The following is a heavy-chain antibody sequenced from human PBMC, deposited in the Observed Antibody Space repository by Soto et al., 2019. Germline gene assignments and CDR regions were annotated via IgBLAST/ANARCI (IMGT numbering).Heavy chain of an antibody. CDR2: IYYSGST. V-gene: IGHV4-31*03. Sequence: SETLSLTCTVSGGSISSGGYCWSWIRQHPGKGLEWIGYIYYSGSTYYNPSLKSRVTISVDTSKNQFSLKLSSVTAADRAVYYCARDRKRDYYGSGSYYNYYYYGMDVWGQGTTVTVSS. CDR3: ARDRKRDYYGSGSYYNYYYYGMDV. J-gene: IGHJ6*02. CDR1: GGSISSGGYC. D-gene: IGHD3-10*01.